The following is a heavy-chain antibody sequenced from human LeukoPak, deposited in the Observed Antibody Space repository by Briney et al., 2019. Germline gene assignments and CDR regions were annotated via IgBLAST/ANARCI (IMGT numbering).Heavy chain of an antibody. CDR3: AREDTLRGRIDY. CDR2: IKQDASEK. V-gene: IGHV3-7*01. D-gene: IGHD5-18*01. Sequence: GGSLRLSCAASGFTFSSFWMTWVRQAPGKGLEWVANIKQDASEKYYVDSVKGRFTISRDNAKNSLYLEMNSLRAEDTAVYCCAREDTLRGRIDYWGQGNLVTVSS. J-gene: IGHJ4*02. CDR1: GFTFSSFW.